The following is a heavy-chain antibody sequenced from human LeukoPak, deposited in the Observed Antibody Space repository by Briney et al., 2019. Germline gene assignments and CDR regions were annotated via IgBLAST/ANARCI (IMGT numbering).Heavy chain of an antibody. CDR3: ATNTIFGVSWFDP. CDR1: GGSISSSSYY. Sequence: SETLSLTCTVSGGSISSSSYYWGWLRQPPGKGLEWIGSIYYSGSTYYNPSLKSRVTISVDTSKNQFSLKLSSVTAADTAVYYCATNTIFGVSWFDPWGQGTLVTVSS. J-gene: IGHJ5*02. CDR2: IYYSGST. V-gene: IGHV4-39*01. D-gene: IGHD3-3*01.